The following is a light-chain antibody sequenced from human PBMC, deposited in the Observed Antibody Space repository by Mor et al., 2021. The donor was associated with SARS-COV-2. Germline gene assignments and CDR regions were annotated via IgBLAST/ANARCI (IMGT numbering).Light chain of an antibody. CDR2: DAS. V-gene: IGKV1-8*01. Sequence: SYLAWYQQKPGKAPKLLMYDASTLQSVVPSRFSGSGSGTDFTLTISGLQSEDYATYYCQQYYSYPPTFGQGTKVELK. CDR1: SY. CDR3: QQYYSYPPT. J-gene: IGKJ1*01.